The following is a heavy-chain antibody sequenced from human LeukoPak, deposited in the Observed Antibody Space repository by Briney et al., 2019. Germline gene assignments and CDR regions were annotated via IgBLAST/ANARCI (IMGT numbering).Heavy chain of an antibody. D-gene: IGHD4-17*01. J-gene: IGHJ4*02. CDR3: VRGDYGDYTLFDY. CDR1: GFTFSSSA. Sequence: PGGSLRLSCAASGFTFSSSAMSWARQAPGKGLEWVSDISGTGVYTYYADSVKGRFTISRDNSKNTLYLQMNSLRAEDTAVYYCVRGDYGDYTLFDYWGQGTLVTVSS. CDR2: ISGTGVYT. V-gene: IGHV3-23*01.